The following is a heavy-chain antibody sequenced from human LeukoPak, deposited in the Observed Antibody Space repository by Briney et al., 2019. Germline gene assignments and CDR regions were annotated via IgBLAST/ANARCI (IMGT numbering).Heavy chain of an antibody. D-gene: IGHD2-21*01. J-gene: IGHJ4*02. Sequence: PSETLSLTCAVYGGSFSGYYWSWIRQPPGKGLEWIGEINHSGSTNYNPSLKSRVTISVDTSKSQFSLKLSSVTAADTAVYYCASRYCGGDCYSDYWGQGTLVTVSS. V-gene: IGHV4-34*01. CDR1: GGSFSGYY. CDR2: INHSGST. CDR3: ASRYCGGDCYSDY.